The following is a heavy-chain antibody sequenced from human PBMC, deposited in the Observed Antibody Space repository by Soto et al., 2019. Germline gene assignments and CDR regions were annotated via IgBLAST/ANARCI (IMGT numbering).Heavy chain of an antibody. CDR3: ARLGDSSGWDEALDI. V-gene: IGHV4-61*01. D-gene: IGHD6-19*01. CDR2: VYFTGTT. Sequence: SETLSLTCTVSGGSVSNGMYYWSWIRQPPGKGLEWIGNVYFTGTTIYNPSLKSRVTMSVDTYKDLLSLKLRSVTAADTAVYYCARLGDSSGWDEALDIWGQGTMVTVSS. J-gene: IGHJ3*02. CDR1: GGSVSNGMYY.